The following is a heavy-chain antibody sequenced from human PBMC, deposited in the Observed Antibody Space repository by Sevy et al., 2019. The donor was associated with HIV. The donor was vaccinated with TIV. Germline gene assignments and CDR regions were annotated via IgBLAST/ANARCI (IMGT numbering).Heavy chain of an antibody. J-gene: IGHJ6*02. V-gene: IGHV3-30-3*01. CDR2: ISYDGSNK. D-gene: IGHD3-22*01. CDR1: GFTFSSYA. CDR3: ARDPASFTYYYDSSGYSDYYGMDV. Sequence: GGSLRLSCAASGFTFSSYAMHWVRQAPGKGLEWVAVISYDGSNKYYADSVKGRFTISRDNSKNTLYLQMNSVRAEDTAVYYCARDPASFTYYYDSSGYSDYYGMDVWGQGTTVTVSS.